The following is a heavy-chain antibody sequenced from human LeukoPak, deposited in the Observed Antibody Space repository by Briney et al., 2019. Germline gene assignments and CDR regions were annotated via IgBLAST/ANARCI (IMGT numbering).Heavy chain of an antibody. V-gene: IGHV1-18*04. CDR1: GYTFTSYG. J-gene: IGHJ6*04. CDR2: ISAYNGNT. D-gene: IGHD3-10*01. CDR3: ARDMVRGVIQRAYYYGMDV. Sequence: GASVKVSCKASGYTFTSYGISWVRQAPGQGLEWMEWISAYNGNTNYAQKLQGRVTMTTDTSTSTAYMELRSLRSDDTAVCYCARDMVRGVIQRAYYYGMDVWGKGTTVTVSS.